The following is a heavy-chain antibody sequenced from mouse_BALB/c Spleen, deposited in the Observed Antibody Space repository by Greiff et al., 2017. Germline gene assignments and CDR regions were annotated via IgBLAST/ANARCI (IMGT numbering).Heavy chain of an antibody. J-gene: IGHJ2*01. CDR2: IYPGDGDT. CDR3: ARRDYDVAGFDD. D-gene: IGHD2-4*01. V-gene: IGHV1-87*01. CDR1: GYTFTSYW. Sequence: VQLQQSGAELARPGASVKLSCKASGYTFTSYWMQWVKQRPGQGLEWIGAIYPGDGDTRYTQKFKGKATLTADKSSSTAYMQLSSLASEDSAVYYCARRDYDVAGFDDWGQGTTLTVSS.